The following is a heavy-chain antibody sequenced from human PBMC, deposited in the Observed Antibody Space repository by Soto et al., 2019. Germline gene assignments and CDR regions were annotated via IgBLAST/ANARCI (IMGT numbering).Heavy chain of an antibody. Sequence: PSETLSLTCTVSGGSISSYYWSWIRQPPGKGLEWIGYIYYSGSTNYNPSLKSRYTISVDTSKNQFSLKLSSVSAADTAVYYCARVIRTWGPAGNEGYFDYWGQGTLVTVSS. CDR3: ARVIRTWGPAGNEGYFDY. CDR2: IYYSGST. V-gene: IGHV4-59*01. J-gene: IGHJ4*02. D-gene: IGHD6-19*01. CDR1: GGSISSYY.